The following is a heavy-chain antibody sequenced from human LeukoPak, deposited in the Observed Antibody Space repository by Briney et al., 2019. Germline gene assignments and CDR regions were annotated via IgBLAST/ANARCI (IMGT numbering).Heavy chain of an antibody. Sequence: PTGGSLRLSRAASGFTFSSYWMHWVRQAPGKGLVWVSRINVDGSSTAYADSVKGRFTVSRDNSKNTLYLQMNSLRAEDTAVYYCARANLDYWGQGTLVTVSS. CDR3: ARANLDY. CDR2: INVDGSST. V-gene: IGHV3-74*01. J-gene: IGHJ4*02. CDR1: GFTFSSYW.